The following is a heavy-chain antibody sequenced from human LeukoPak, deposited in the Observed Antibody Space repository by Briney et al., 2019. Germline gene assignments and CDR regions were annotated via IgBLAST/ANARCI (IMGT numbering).Heavy chain of an antibody. V-gene: IGHV4-59*08. CDR2: IYYSGST. Sequence: SETLSLTCTVPGGSISSYYWSWIRQPPGKGLEWIGYIYYSGSTNYNPSLKSRVTISVDTSKNQFSLKLSSVTAADTAVYYCARHPVAAAATGPWFDPWGQGTLVTVSS. CDR1: GGSISSYY. D-gene: IGHD6-13*01. CDR3: ARHPVAAAATGPWFDP. J-gene: IGHJ5*02.